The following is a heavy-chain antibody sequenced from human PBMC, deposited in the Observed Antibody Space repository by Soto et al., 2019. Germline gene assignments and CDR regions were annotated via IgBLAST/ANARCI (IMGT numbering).Heavy chain of an antibody. J-gene: IGHJ6*02. CDR3: ARVSGSYYYGMDV. CDR1: GGSISSSSYF. CDR2: IYYSGST. Sequence: SSETLSLTCSVSGGSISSSSYFWGWIRQPLGKALEWIGSIYYSGSTYYNPSLKSRVTVSVDKSKNQFSLKLSSVTAADTAVYYCARVSGSYYYGMDVWGQGTTVTVSS. D-gene: IGHD1-26*01. V-gene: IGHV4-39*07.